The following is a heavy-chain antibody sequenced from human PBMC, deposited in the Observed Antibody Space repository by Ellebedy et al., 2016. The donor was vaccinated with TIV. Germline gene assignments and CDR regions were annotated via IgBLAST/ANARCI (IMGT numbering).Heavy chain of an antibody. CDR2: IFTSDVT. J-gene: IGHJ4*02. D-gene: IGHD2-15*01. CDR3: AVVDFC. V-gene: IGHV3-53*01. Sequence: GESLKIPCAASGFAVNGYYINWVRPAPGKGLAWVSVIFTSDVTSYTDSVRGRFTISRDTYKNTVNLQMNSLRVEDTAIYYCAVVDFCWGQGTLVTVSS. CDR1: GFAVNGYY.